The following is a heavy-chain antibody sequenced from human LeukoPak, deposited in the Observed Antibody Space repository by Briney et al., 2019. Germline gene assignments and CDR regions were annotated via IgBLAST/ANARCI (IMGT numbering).Heavy chain of an antibody. CDR1: GFTFSNYW. V-gene: IGHV3-74*01. J-gene: IGHJ6*02. D-gene: IGHD2-2*01. CDR3: ARVTSVPNSYYYYYGMDV. Sequence: PGRSLRLSCAASGFTFSNYWMHWVRQAPGKGLVWVSRINTDGSSTRYADSVKGRFTISRDNAKNTLYLQMNSLRADDTAVYYCARVTSVPNSYYYYYGMDVWGQGTTVTVSS. CDR2: INTDGSST.